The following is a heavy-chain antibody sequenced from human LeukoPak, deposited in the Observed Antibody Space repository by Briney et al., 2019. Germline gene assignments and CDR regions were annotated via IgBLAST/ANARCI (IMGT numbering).Heavy chain of an antibody. CDR1: GFTFSSYE. CDR3: ARAEEYSSSSFDY. CDR2: ISSSGSTI. Sequence: SGGSLRLSCAASGFTFSSYEMNWVRQAPGRGLEWVSYISSSGSTIYYADSVKGRFTISRDNAKNSLYLQMNSLRAEDTAVYYCARAEEYSSSSFDYWGQGTLVTVSS. J-gene: IGHJ4*02. D-gene: IGHD6-6*01. V-gene: IGHV3-48*03.